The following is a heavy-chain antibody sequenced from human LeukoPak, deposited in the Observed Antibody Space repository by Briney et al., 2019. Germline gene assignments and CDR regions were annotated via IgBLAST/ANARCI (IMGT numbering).Heavy chain of an antibody. Sequence: GGSLRLSCAASGFTFSSYGMHWVRQAPGKGLEWVAFIRYDGSNKYYADSVKGRFTISRDNSKNTLYLQMNSLRAEDTAVNYCAKVGHYSSSWDFDYWGQGTLVTVSS. D-gene: IGHD6-13*01. J-gene: IGHJ4*02. CDR2: IRYDGSNK. CDR3: AKVGHYSSSWDFDY. CDR1: GFTFSSYG. V-gene: IGHV3-30*02.